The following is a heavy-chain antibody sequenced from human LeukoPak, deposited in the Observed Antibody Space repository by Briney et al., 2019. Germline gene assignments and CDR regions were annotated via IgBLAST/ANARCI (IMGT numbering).Heavy chain of an antibody. CDR2: IKQDGGEK. Sequence: GGSLGLSCAASGFTFNSYWMSWVRQAPEKGLEWVANIKQDGGEKNYVDSVKGRFTISRDNAKNSLYLQMNSLRAEDTAVYYCARVPLHSSGWIFDYWGRGILVTVSS. CDR1: GFTFNSYW. D-gene: IGHD6-19*01. CDR3: ARVPLHSSGWIFDY. J-gene: IGHJ4*02. V-gene: IGHV3-7*01.